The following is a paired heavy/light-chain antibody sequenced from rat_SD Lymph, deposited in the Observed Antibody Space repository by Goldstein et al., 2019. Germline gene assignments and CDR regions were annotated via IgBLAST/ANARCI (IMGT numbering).Light chain of an antibody. CDR1: QDIGNW. V-gene: IGKV12S17*01. CDR2: GAT. J-gene: IGKJ2-1*01. Sequence: DIQMTQSPASLSASLEEIVTITCQASQDIGNWLAWYQQKPGKSPQLLIYGATSLADGVPSRFSGSRSGTQYSLKISRLQVEDPGIYYCLQGYSAPNTFGAGTKLELK. CDR3: LQGYSAPNT.
Heavy chain of an antibody. CDR3: TRDRGFGWYSP. CDR1: GFSLTGYS. CDR2: MRYNGDT. Sequence: QVQLTESGPGLVHPSETLSLTCTVSGFSLTGYSVYWVRQPSGKGLEWMGRMRYNGDTSYNSALKSRLSISRDTSKNQVFLKMNSLQTDDTGTYYCTRDRGFGWYSPWGQGVMVTVSS. D-gene: IGHD1-11*01. J-gene: IGHJ2*01. V-gene: IGHV2-8*01.